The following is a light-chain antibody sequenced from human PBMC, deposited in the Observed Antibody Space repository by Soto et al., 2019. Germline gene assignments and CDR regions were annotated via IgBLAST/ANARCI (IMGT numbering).Light chain of an antibody. CDR3: QQSHSTPYT. CDR2: AAS. Sequence: DIQMTQSPSSRSASVGDRVTITCRASQSITTSLNWYQQKAGKAPKLLIYAASSLQSGVPSRFSGSGSGTDFTLTISSLQPEDSATYYCQQSHSTPYTFGQGTKLEIK. CDR1: QSITTS. J-gene: IGKJ2*01. V-gene: IGKV1-39*01.